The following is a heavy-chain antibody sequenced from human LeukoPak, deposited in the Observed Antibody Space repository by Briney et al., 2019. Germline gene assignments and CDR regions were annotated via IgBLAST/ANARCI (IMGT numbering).Heavy chain of an antibody. J-gene: IGHJ4*02. D-gene: IGHD3-22*01. V-gene: IGHV3-23*01. CDR2: ISGSGGST. CDR3: ANKYYYDSSGYYV. CDR1: GFTFSSYA. Sequence: LAGGSLRLSCAASGFTFSSYAMSWVRQAPGKGLEGVSAISGSGGSTYYADSVKGRFTISRDNSKNTLYLQMNSLRAEDTAVYYCANKYYYDSSGYYVWGQGTLVTVSS.